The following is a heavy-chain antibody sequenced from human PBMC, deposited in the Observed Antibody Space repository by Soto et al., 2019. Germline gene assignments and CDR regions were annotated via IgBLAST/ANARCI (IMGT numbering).Heavy chain of an antibody. J-gene: IGHJ4*02. CDR3: AGGPPFGR. V-gene: IGHV4-30-2*01. D-gene: IGHD3-3*01. CDR1: GDSISSGGYS. Sequence: TSETLSLTCAVSGDSISSGGYSWSWIRQPPGKGLEWIGYIYHSGSTYYNPSLKSRVTISVDRSKNQFSLKLSSMTAADTAVYYCAGGPPFGRWGQGTLVTVSS. CDR2: IYHSGST.